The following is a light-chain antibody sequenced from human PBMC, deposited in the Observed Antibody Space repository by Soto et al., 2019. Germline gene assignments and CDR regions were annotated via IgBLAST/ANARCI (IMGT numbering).Light chain of an antibody. Sequence: DIVMTQSPDSLAVSLGERATINCKSSQSVLYSSNNKNYLAWYQQKPGQPPKLLIYWASTRESGVPDRFSGSGSGTDFTLTISSLQAEEVAVYCCQQYYSTPRTFGQGTKVEIK. CDR3: QQYYSTPRT. J-gene: IGKJ1*01. V-gene: IGKV4-1*01. CDR2: WAS. CDR1: QSVLYSSNNKNY.